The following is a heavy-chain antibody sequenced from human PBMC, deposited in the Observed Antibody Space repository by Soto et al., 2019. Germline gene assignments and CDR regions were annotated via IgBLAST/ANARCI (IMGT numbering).Heavy chain of an antibody. D-gene: IGHD6-19*01. CDR2: IRQDGSDK. CDR3: ASPQQWLGQRGDFDY. CDR1: GFTFSSYW. V-gene: IGHV3-7*05. Sequence: EVQLVESGGGLVQPGGSLRLSCAASGFTFSSYWMSWVRKAPGKGREWVANIRQDGSDKYYVDSVKGRFTISRDNSKNSLYRQMNSLRAEDTVIYYCASPQQWLGQRGDFDYWGQGTLVTVSS. J-gene: IGHJ4*02.